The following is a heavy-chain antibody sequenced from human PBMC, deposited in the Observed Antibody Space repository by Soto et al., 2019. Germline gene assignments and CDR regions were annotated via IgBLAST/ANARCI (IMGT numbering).Heavy chain of an antibody. CDR2: ISYDGSNK. Sequence: QLGGSLRLSCAASGFTFSSYAMHWVRQAPGKGLEWVAVISYDGSNKYYADSVKGRFTISRDNSKNTLYLQMNSLRAEDTAVYYCARDRYYDSRGYYYPDYWGQGTLVTVSS. CDR3: ARDRYYDSRGYYYPDY. CDR1: GFTFSSYA. D-gene: IGHD3-22*01. J-gene: IGHJ4*02. V-gene: IGHV3-30-3*01.